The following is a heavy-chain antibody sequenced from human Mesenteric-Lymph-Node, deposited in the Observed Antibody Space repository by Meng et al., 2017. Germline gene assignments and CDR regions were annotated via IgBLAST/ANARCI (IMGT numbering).Heavy chain of an antibody. V-gene: IGHV1-2*06. CDR1: GHTFSSYA. J-gene: IGHJ5*02. CDR3: ARDTSNWFDP. CDR2: INPNSGGT. Sequence: QVHLVQSGAEVKRPGSSMTVSCKTSGHTFSSYAISWVRQAPGQGLEWMGRINPNSGGTNYAQKFQGRVTMTRDTSISTAYMELSRLRSDDTAVYYCARDTSNWFDPWGQGTLVTVSS.